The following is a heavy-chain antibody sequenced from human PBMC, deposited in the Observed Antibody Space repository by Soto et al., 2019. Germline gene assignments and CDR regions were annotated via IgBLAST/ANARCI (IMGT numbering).Heavy chain of an antibody. CDR3: AKKVNSGPGSQYFDY. Sequence: GGSLRLSCAASGFTFSSYAMIWVRQAPGKGLEWVSAISGSGGSTYYADSVKGRFTISRDNSKNMLFLQMNSLRAEDTAIYYCAKKVNSGPGSQYFDYWGQGTLVTVSS. CDR1: GFTFSSYA. CDR2: ISGSGGST. J-gene: IGHJ4*02. V-gene: IGHV3-23*01. D-gene: IGHD3-10*01.